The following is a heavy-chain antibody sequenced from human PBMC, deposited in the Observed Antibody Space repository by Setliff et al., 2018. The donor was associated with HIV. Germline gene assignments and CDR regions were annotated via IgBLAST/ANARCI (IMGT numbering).Heavy chain of an antibody. Sequence: PSETLSLTCTVSGGSISSSSYYWGWIRQPPGKGLEWIGSFSYGGSTYYHPSLRSRVTMSVDTSKNQLSLKLSSVTAADTAVYYCARGRSRYYYDGSGYYVDYWGQGTLVTVSS. V-gene: IGHV4-39*07. CDR3: ARGRSRYYYDGSGYYVDY. D-gene: IGHD3-22*01. CDR1: GGSISSSSYY. J-gene: IGHJ4*02. CDR2: FSYGGST.